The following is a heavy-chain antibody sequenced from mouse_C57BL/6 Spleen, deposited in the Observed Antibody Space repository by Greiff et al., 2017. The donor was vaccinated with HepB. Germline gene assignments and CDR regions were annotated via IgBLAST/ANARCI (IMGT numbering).Heavy chain of an antibody. CDR1: GYSFTGYY. D-gene: IGHD2-4*01. V-gene: IGHV1-42*01. J-gene: IGHJ3*01. Sequence: EVQLQQSGPELVKPGASVKISCKASGYSFTGYYMNWVKQSPEKSLEWIGEINPSTGGTTYNQKFKAKATLTVDKSSSTAYMQLKSLTSEDSAVYYCARGDYDYPQFAYWGQGTLVTVSA. CDR2: INPSTGGT. CDR3: ARGDYDYPQFAY.